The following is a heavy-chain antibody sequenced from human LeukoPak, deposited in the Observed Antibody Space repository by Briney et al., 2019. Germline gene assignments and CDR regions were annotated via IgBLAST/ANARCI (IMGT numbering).Heavy chain of an antibody. CDR1: GGTFSGYA. Sequence: ASVKVSCKASGGTFSGYAISWVRQAPGQGLEWMGGIIPIFGTANYAQKFQGRVTITADESTSTAYMELSSLRSEDTAVYYCARDGPYYDILTGYNIWGQGTLVTVSS. D-gene: IGHD3-9*01. J-gene: IGHJ4*02. CDR2: IIPIFGTA. CDR3: ARDGPYYDILTGYNI. V-gene: IGHV1-69*13.